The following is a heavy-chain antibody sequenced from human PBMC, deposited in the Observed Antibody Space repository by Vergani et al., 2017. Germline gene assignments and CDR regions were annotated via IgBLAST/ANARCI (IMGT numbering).Heavy chain of an antibody. J-gene: IGHJ4*02. Sequence: EVQLLESGGDLVQPGGSLRLSCAASGFNFGGFAMHWVRQVPGKGPEWVSGISWNSDTIDYADSVKGRFSISRDNAKSSLYLQMDSLRLEDTAFYYCAKGLGSSWFPFDHWGQGTLVTVSS. CDR3: AKGLGSSWFPFDH. CDR2: ISWNSDTI. CDR1: GFNFGGFA. V-gene: IGHV3-9*01. D-gene: IGHD6-13*01.